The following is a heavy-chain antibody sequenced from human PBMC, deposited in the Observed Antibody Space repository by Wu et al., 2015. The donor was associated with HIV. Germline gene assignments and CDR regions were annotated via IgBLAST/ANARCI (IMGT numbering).Heavy chain of an antibody. J-gene: IGHJ5*02. CDR2: FIPIFGTT. V-gene: IGHV1-69*13. CDR1: GVTFSCYA. Sequence: QVQLLQSGAEVKKPGSSVRVSCKASGVTFSCYAINWVRQAPGQGLEWMGGFIPIFGTTNYAQKFQGRVTITSDVYTTTAYMEMTSLRSEDTAIYYCARELEDPAIMVRAGFDPWGQGTLVTVSS. D-gene: IGHD3-10*01. CDR3: ARELEDPAIMVRAGFDP.